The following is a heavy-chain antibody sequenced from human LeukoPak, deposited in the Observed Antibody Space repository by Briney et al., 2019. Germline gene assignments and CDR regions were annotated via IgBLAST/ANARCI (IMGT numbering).Heavy chain of an antibody. Sequence: SVKVSCKASGHTFTSYDINWARQATGQGLEWMGGIIPIFGTANYAQKFQRRVPITTDEPTSTAYMELSSLRSEDTAVYCCARGSRDYYGSGSYYIDYWGQGTLVTVSS. CDR2: IIPIFGTA. CDR1: GHTFTSYD. J-gene: IGHJ4*02. D-gene: IGHD3-10*01. CDR3: ARGSRDYYGSGSYYIDY. V-gene: IGHV1-69*05.